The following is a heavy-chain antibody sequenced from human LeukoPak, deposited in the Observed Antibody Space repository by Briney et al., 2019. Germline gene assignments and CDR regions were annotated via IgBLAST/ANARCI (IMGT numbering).Heavy chain of an antibody. CDR2: IRSKTDGSTT. J-gene: IGHJ4*02. CDR1: GGSISSYY. V-gene: IGHV3-15*07. CDR3: TTGTEQQWLSLDY. Sequence: PSETLSLTCTVAGGSISSYYWNWVRQPPGKGLEWVGRIRSKTDGSTTDYAAPVKGRLNISRDDSKNTLYLQMNSLKTEDTAVYFCTTGTEQQWLSLDYWGQGTLVTVSS. D-gene: IGHD6-19*01.